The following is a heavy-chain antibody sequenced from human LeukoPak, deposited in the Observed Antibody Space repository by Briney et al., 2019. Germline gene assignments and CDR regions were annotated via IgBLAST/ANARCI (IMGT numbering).Heavy chain of an antibody. CDR2: ISASGGST. CDR1: GFAFSSYA. CDR3: AKELAGGVVLVYFDY. Sequence: PGGSLRLSCAASGFAFSSYAMSWVRQAPGKRLKWVSAISASGGSTYYADSVKGRFTISRDNSKNTLYLQMNSLRAEDTAVYYCAKELAGGVVLVYFDYWGQGTLVTVSS. J-gene: IGHJ4*02. D-gene: IGHD2-15*01. V-gene: IGHV3-23*01.